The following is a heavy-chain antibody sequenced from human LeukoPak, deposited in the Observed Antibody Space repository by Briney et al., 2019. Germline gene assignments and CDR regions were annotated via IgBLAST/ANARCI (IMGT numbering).Heavy chain of an antibody. CDR2: INPNSGGT. CDR1: GYXXTGYY. Sequence: ASVKVSCKASGYXXTGYYMHWVRQAPGQGLEWMGWINPNSGGTNYAQKFQGRVTMTRDTSISTAYMELSRLRSDDTAVYYCARDWGAVADDAFDIWGQGTMVTVSS. CDR3: ARDWGAVADDAFDI. J-gene: IGHJ3*02. V-gene: IGHV1-2*02. D-gene: IGHD6-19*01.